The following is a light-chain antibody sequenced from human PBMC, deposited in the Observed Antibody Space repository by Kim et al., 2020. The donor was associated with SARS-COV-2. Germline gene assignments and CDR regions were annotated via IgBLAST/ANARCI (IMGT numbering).Light chain of an antibody. V-gene: IGLV2-14*01. Sequence: QSVLTQPASVSGSPGQSITISCTGTSSDVGGYNYVSWYQQHPGKAPQLMIYDISKRPSGVSNRFSGSKAGNTASLTISGLQAEDEADYYGSSYTSSSTWVFGGGTKLTVL. CDR3: SSYTSSSTWV. J-gene: IGLJ3*02. CDR1: SSDVGGYNY. CDR2: DIS.